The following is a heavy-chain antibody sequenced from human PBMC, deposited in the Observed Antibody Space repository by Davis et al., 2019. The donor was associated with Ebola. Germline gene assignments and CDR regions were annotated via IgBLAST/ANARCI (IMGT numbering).Heavy chain of an antibody. CDR3: TRFGAAAGTYWFDP. CDR1: GFTFSGSA. J-gene: IGHJ5*02. V-gene: IGHV3-73*01. D-gene: IGHD6-13*01. CDR2: IRSKANSYAT. Sequence: GGSLRLSCAASGFTFSGSAMHWVRQASGKGLEWVGRIRSKANSYATAYAASVKGRFTISRDDSKNTAYLQMNSLKTEDTAVYYCTRFGAAAGTYWFDPWGQGTLVTVSS.